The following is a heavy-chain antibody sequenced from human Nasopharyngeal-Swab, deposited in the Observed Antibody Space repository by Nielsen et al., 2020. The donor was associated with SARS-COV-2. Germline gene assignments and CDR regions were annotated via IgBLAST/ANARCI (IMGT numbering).Heavy chain of an antibody. Sequence: GESLKISCAASAFTFGNYNMTWIRQAPGKGLGWVSYISGTGNTLYYAESVEGRFNISRDNAKNSLYLQMNSLRPEDTAVYYCGRGDDTTDYYESFVYWGQGTLVTVSS. V-gene: IGHV3-11*04. CDR2: ISGTGNTL. J-gene: IGHJ4*02. CDR1: AFTFGNYN. CDR3: GRGDDTTDYYESFVY. D-gene: IGHD3-22*01.